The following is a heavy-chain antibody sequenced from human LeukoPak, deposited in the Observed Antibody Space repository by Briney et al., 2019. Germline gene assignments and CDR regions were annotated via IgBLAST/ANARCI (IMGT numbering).Heavy chain of an antibody. CDR2: IYYTGST. V-gene: IGHV4-59*08. J-gene: IGHJ2*01. CDR1: GGSISTYY. Sequence: PSETLSLTCTVSGGSISTYYWSWIRQPPGKGLDWIGYIYYTGSTNSNPSLKSRVTTSADTPKNQFSLKLSSVTAADTAVYYCARRARENWYFDLWGRGTLVTVSS. CDR3: ARRARENWYFDL.